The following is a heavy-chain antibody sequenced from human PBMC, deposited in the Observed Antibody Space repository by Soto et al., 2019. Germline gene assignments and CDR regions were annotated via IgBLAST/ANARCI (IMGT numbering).Heavy chain of an antibody. Sequence: GGSLRLSCTVSGVTFSNYAMNWVRQAPGKGLEWVSSLSGSGGTTYYADSVKGRFIISRDNSKNTLYLLMNSLRAEDTALYYCAKQRADYGSGADTFYFDSWGQGAMVTVYS. J-gene: IGHJ4*02. V-gene: IGHV3-23*01. D-gene: IGHD3-10*01. CDR3: AKQRADYGSGADTFYFDS. CDR1: GVTFSNYA. CDR2: LSGSGGTT.